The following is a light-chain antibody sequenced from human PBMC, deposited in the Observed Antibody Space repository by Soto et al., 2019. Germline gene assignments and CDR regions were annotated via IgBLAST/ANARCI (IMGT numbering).Light chain of an antibody. Sequence: DIQMTQSPSSLSASVGDRVTITCRASQGMSNYLAWYQQKPGKVPKLLIYAASTFESGVPSRFSGSESVKDFTPTITSLQPEDVVNYYCQNYNSGPFTFGPGTKVDIK. CDR2: AAS. CDR3: QNYNSGPFT. V-gene: IGKV1-27*01. J-gene: IGKJ3*01. CDR1: QGMSNY.